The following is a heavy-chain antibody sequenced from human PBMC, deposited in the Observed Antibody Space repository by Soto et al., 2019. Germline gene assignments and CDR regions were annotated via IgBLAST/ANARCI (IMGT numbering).Heavy chain of an antibody. CDR1: GFTFSSYA. V-gene: IGHV3-30-3*01. CDR2: ISYDGSNK. Sequence: GGSLSLSCAASGFTFSSYAMHWVRQAPGKGLEWVAVISYDGSNKYYADSVKGRFTVSRDDSKNTLYLQMNSLRTEDTAVYYCVGASGMDVWGQGTTVTVSS. CDR3: VGASGMDV. J-gene: IGHJ6*02.